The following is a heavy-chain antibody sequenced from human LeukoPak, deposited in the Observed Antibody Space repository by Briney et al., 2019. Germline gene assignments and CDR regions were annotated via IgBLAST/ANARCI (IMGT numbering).Heavy chain of an antibody. Sequence: PSQTLSLTCTVSGGSISSGDYYWSWIRQPPGKGLEWIGYMYYSGSTYYNPSLKNRATISVDTSKNQFSLKLSSVTAADTAVYYCARPYYYDSRIDPWGQGTLVTVSS. CDR3: ARPYYYDSRIDP. V-gene: IGHV4-30-4*01. D-gene: IGHD3-22*01. CDR1: GGSISSGDYY. J-gene: IGHJ5*02. CDR2: MYYSGST.